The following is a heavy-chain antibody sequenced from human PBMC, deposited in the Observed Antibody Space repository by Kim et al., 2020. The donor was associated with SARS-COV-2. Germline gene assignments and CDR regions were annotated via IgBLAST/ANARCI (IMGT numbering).Heavy chain of an antibody. CDR1: GGTFSSYA. Sequence: SVKVSCKASGGTFSSYAISWVRQAPGQGLEWMGRIIPILGIANYAQKFQGRVTITADKSTSTAYMELSSLRSEDTAVYYCARARRVATTYHPLDYWGQGTLVTVSS. CDR3: ARARRVATTYHPLDY. D-gene: IGHD5-12*01. J-gene: IGHJ4*02. V-gene: IGHV1-69*04. CDR2: IIPILGIA.